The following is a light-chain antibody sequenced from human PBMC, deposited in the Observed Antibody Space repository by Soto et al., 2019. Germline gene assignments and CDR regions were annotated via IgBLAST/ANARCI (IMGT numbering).Light chain of an antibody. Sequence: EIVLTQSPVTLSLSPGERATLSCRASQSVSSNYLAWYQQKPGQAPRLLIYAASSRATDIPDRFSGSGSGTDFTLTISRLEPEDSAVYSCQQYGTSPHTFGQGTKVDIK. CDR1: QSVSSNY. CDR3: QQYGTSPHT. V-gene: IGKV3-20*01. J-gene: IGKJ2*01. CDR2: AAS.